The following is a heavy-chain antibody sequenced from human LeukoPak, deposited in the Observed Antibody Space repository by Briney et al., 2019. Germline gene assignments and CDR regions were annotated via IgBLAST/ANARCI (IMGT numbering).Heavy chain of an antibody. J-gene: IGHJ3*02. CDR3: ASEELWWELPGAFDI. CDR2: ISAYNGNT. D-gene: IGHD1-26*01. CDR1: GYTFTSYG. Sequence: ASVKVSCKASGYTFTSYGISWVRQAPGQGLEWMGWISAYNGNTNYAQKLQGRVTMTTDTSTSTAYMELRSLRSDDTAVYYCASEELWWELPGAFDIWGQGTMVTVSS. V-gene: IGHV1-18*01.